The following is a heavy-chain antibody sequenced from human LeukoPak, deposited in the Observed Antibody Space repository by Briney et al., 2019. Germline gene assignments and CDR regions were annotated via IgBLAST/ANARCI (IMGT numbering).Heavy chain of an antibody. CDR3: ARVRTYGSDPFDY. CDR2: IYYSGST. CDR1: GGSISSGSYY. Sequence: SETLSLTCTVSGGSISSGSYYWSWIRQPPGKGLEWIGYIYYSGSTNYNPSLKSRVTISVDTSKNQFSLKLSSVTAADTAVYYCARVRTYGSDPFDYWGQGTLVTVSS. J-gene: IGHJ4*02. D-gene: IGHD3-10*01. V-gene: IGHV4-61*01.